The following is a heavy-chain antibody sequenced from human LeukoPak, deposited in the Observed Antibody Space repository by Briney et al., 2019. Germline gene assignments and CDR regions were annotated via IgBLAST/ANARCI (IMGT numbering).Heavy chain of an antibody. V-gene: IGHV3-53*01. J-gene: IGHJ4*02. CDR3: ARDSPLPSIAAHFDY. CDR1: GFTVSRNY. Sequence: GGSLRLSCAVSGFTVSRNYMAWVRQAPGRGLEWVSVIYSSGSTLYADSVKGRFTISRDNSKNTLYLQTNSLRAEDTAVYYCARDSPLPSIAAHFDYWGQGTLVTVSS. CDR2: IYSSGST. D-gene: IGHD6-6*01.